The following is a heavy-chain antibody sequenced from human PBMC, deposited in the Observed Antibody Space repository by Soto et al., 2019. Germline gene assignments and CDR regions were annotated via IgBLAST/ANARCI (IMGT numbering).Heavy chain of an antibody. V-gene: IGHV3-23*01. D-gene: IGHD2-2*02. CDR2: ISGNGFNT. J-gene: IGHJ4*02. CDR1: GFTFSSYA. Sequence: EVQLLESGGGLVQPGGSLRLSCAASGFTFSSYALNWVRQAPGKGLEWVSSISGNGFNTYYADSVKGRFSISRDNSKNTLYLQMNSLRADDTAVFYCARGRYCTSTNCYTDFDYWGQGTLVTVSS. CDR3: ARGRYCTSTNCYTDFDY.